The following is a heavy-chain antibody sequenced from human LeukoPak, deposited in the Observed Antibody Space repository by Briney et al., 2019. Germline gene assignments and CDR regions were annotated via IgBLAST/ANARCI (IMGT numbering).Heavy chain of an antibody. J-gene: IGHJ4*02. V-gene: IGHV1-2*02. CDR1: GYNFADHY. D-gene: IGHD3/OR15-3a*01. CDR2: INPKSGGT. Sequence: GASVKLSCQASGYNFADHYVHWVRQAPGQGLEWMGWINPKSGGTDYAQKFQGRVAMTSDTSIRTGYMELNNLTSYDTVVYYCARVDNRDWYYFDYWGQGSLVTVSS. CDR3: ARVDNRDWYYFDY.